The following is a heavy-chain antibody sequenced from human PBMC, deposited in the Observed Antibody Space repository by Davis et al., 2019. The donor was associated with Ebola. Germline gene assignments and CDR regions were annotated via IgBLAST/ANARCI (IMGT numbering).Heavy chain of an antibody. CDR1: GFTFSDYY. D-gene: IGHD3-22*01. V-gene: IGHV3-11*06. J-gene: IGHJ6*02. CDR3: ASGGITMIHNHGMDV. CDR2: ISSSSNYT. Sequence: PGGSLRLSCAASGFTFSDYYVSWIRQAPGKGLEWVSYISSSSNYTNYADSVKGRFTISRDNAKNSLYLQMNSLRAEDTAVYYCASGGITMIHNHGMDVWGQGTTVTVPS.